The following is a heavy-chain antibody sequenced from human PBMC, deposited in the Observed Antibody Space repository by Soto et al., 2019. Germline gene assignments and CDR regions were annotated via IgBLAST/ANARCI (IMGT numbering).Heavy chain of an antibody. J-gene: IGHJ5*02. D-gene: IGHD2-2*01. CDR2: INPNSGVT. CDR3: ARGGGTILDPLP. V-gene: IGHV1-2*02. CDR1: RYPFPVSL. Sequence: SVKVAYKASRYPFPVSLMHCLPQPPGEGLEWVGYINPNSGVTKYAPRFLGRVTITRDTSIRTAYMHLNNLRSDHTAVYFCARGGGTILDPLPWGPGTLVHVFS.